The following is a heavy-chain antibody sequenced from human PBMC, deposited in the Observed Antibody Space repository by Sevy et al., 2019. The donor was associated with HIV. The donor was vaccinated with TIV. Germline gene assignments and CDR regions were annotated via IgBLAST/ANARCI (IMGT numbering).Heavy chain of an antibody. CDR1: GFTFSSYA. CDR2: ISYDGSNK. CDR3: AREGWDIVVVPAAIWRYYYYGIDV. V-gene: IGHV3-30*04. D-gene: IGHD2-2*01. Sequence: GGSLRLSCAASGFTFSSYAMHWVRQAPGKGLEWVAVISYDGSNKYYADSVKGRFTISRDNSKNTLYLQMNSLRAEDTAVYYCAREGWDIVVVPAAIWRYYYYGIDVWGQGTTVTVSS. J-gene: IGHJ6*02.